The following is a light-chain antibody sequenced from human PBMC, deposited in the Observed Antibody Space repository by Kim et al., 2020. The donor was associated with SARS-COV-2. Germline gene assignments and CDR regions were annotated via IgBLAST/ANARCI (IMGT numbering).Light chain of an antibody. CDR3: QQIYSAPFT. V-gene: IGKV1-39*01. CDR2: AAS. Sequence: DIQMTQSPSSLSASVGGRVTITCRASQTIRTYLNWYQQKPGKAPKLLIYAASSLESVVPSRFSGSGSGTDFTLTISSLQPEDFVTYYCQQIYSAPFTFGPGTKVDIK. J-gene: IGKJ3*01. CDR1: QTIRTY.